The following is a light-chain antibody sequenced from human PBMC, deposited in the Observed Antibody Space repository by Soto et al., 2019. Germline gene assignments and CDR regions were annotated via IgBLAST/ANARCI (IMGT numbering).Light chain of an antibody. CDR2: EVN. V-gene: IGLV2-8*01. CDR1: TSDIGGSNY. J-gene: IGLJ1*01. CDR3: SSHGGKSPYV. Sequence: QSALPQPPSASVSPGQSVAISCTGTTSDIGGSNYVSWYKQHPGKAPKLMIYEVNKRPSGVPDRFTGSKSGNTASLTVSGLQAGAGADYYCSSHGGKSPYVFGTGTKLTVL.